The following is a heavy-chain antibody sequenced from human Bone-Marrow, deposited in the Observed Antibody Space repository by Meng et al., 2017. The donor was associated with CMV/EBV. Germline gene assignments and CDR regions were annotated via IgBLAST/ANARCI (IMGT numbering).Heavy chain of an antibody. CDR2: LYTGGTT. CDR1: GFIDNNYY. CDR3: AIEVELTESRDY. Sequence: GGSLRLSCVVSGFIDNNYYMNWVRQAPGKGLEWVSILYTGGTTYYADYAKGRFTISRDNSKNTLYLQMNSLRDEDTAVYYCAIEVELTESRDYCGQGTLVTVSS. D-gene: IGHD2-15*01. J-gene: IGHJ4*02. V-gene: IGHV3-66*02.